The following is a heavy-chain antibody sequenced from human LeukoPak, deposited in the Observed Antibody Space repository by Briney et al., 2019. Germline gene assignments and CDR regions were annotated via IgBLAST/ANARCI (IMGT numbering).Heavy chain of an antibody. D-gene: IGHD1-7*01. CDR2: ISSSSSYI. CDR3: ARGLNWNYGWFDP. V-gene: IGHV3-21*01. J-gene: IGHJ5*02. CDR1: GITFSSYS. Sequence: GGSLRLSCAASGITFSSYSMNWVRQAPGKGLEWVSCISSSSSYIYYADSVKGRFTISRDNAKNSLYLQMNSLRAEDTAVYYCARGLNWNYGWFDPWGQGTLVTVSS.